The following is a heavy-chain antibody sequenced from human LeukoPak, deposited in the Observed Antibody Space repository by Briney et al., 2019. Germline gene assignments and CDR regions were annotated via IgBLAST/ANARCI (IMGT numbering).Heavy chain of an antibody. J-gene: IGHJ4*02. Sequence: ASVKVSCKTSGFTFTYYYIHWVRQAPGHGLAWMGWINPNSGGTNYAQKFQGRVTMTRDTSINTTYMELSGLRSDDTAVYYCAREVTYWGTSLFDYWGQGTLVTVSS. CDR3: AREVTYWGTSLFDY. CDR2: INPNSGGT. V-gene: IGHV1-2*02. CDR1: GFTFTYYY. D-gene: IGHD3-16*01.